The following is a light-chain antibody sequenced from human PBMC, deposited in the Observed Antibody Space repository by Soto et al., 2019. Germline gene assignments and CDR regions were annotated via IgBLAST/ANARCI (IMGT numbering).Light chain of an antibody. CDR1: SSDVGAYNY. CDR2: EVS. CDR3: CAYAGSGTVV. Sequence: QSALTQPASVSGSPGQSVAISCTGTSSDVGAYNYVSWYQQHPGKAPKLLLSEVSNRPSGVSDRFSGSKSGNTASLTISGVQGGDEADYYCCAYAGSGTVVFGGGTKLTVL. J-gene: IGLJ3*02. V-gene: IGLV2-14*01.